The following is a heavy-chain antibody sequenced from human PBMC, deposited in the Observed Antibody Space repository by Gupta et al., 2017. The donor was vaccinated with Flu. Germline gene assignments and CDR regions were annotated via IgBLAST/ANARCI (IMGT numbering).Heavy chain of an antibody. D-gene: IGHD3-22*01. Sequence: VQLVQSGAEVKKPGASVQLSCTASGYTFTGSYMHWVRQAPGQGLEWMGWINPNSGGTKYEQKGHGRVTMTRDTSICTAYRELIRLRSEEADVEECARVPVLEESSGYGKIDDWRRGSLVTVSS. CDR1: GYTFTGSY. V-gene: IGHV1-2*02. J-gene: IGHJ4*02. CDR2: INPNSGGT. CDR3: ARVPVLEESSGYGKIDD.